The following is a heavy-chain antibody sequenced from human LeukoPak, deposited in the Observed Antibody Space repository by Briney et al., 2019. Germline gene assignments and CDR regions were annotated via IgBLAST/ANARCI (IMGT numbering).Heavy chain of an antibody. CDR3: AKEGGSYYDYYYGMDV. CDR1: GFTFSSYG. D-gene: IGHD1-26*01. J-gene: IGHJ6*02. Sequence: GRSLRLSCAASGFTFSSYGMHWARQAPGKGLEWVAIISYDGSNEYYADSVKGRFTISRDNSKNTLYLQMNSLRTEDTAVYYCAKEGGSYYDYYYGMDVWGQGTTVTVSS. V-gene: IGHV3-30*18. CDR2: ISYDGSNE.